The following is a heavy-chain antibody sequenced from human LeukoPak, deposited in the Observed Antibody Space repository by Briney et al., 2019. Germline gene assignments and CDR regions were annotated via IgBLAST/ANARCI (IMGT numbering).Heavy chain of an antibody. V-gene: IGHV3-13*01. CDR2: IGTAGDT. J-gene: IGHJ6*02. D-gene: IGHD2-15*01. CDR1: GFTFSSYD. Sequence: GGSLRLSCAASGFTFSSYDMHWVRQATGKGLEWVSAIGTAGDTYYPGSVKGRFTISRENAKNSLYLQMNSLRAGDTAVYYCARGDCSGGSCYPREGIGYYYYGMDVWGQGTTVTVSS. CDR3: ARGDCSGGSCYPREGIGYYYYGMDV.